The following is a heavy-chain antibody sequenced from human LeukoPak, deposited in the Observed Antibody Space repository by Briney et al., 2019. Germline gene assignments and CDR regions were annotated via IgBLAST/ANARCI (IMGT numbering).Heavy chain of an antibody. V-gene: IGHV3-23*01. J-gene: IGHJ4*02. CDR3: AKDQGGLPTVTTYFDY. D-gene: IGHD4-17*01. CDR2: ISGSGGST. Sequence: GGSLRLSCAASGFTFSSYAMSWVRQAPGKGLEWVSAISGSGGSTYYADSVKGRFTISRDNSKNTLYLQMNSLRAEDTAVYYCAKDQGGLPTVTTYFDYWGQGTLVTVSS. CDR1: GFTFSSYA.